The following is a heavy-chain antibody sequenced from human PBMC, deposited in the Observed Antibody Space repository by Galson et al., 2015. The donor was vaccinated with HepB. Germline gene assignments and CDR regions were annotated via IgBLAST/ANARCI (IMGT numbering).Heavy chain of an antibody. CDR1: GGSISSYY. J-gene: IGHJ4*02. CDR3: ARRSLSSGWYDYFDY. Sequence: LSLTCTVSGGSISSYYWSWIRQPPGKGLEWIGYIYYSGSTNYNPSLKSRVTISVDTSKNQFSLKLSSVTAADTAVYYCARRSLSSGWYDYFDYWGQGTLVTVSS. CDR2: IYYSGST. D-gene: IGHD6-19*01. V-gene: IGHV4-59*08.